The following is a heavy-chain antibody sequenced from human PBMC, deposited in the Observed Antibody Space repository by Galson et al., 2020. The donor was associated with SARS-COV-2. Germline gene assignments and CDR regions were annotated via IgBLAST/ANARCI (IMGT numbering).Heavy chain of an antibody. CDR3: AKALVYYDFWSGYPASLVADYYYYGMDV. CDR2: ISGDGGST. CDR1: GFTFDDYA. D-gene: IGHD3-3*01. V-gene: IGHV3-43*02. Sequence: TGGSLRLSCAASGFTFDDYAMHWVRQAPGKGLEWVSLISGDGGSTYYADSVKGRFTISRDNSKNSLYLQMNSLRTEDTALYYCAKALVYYDFWSGYPASLVADYYYYGMDVWGQGTTVTVSS. J-gene: IGHJ6*02.